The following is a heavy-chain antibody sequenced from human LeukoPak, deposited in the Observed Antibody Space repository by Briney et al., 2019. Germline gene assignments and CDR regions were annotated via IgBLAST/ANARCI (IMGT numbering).Heavy chain of an antibody. CDR2: IYYDGTNK. Sequence: GGSLRPSCAASGFTFSNYGMHWVRQAPGEGLEWVAVIYYDGTNKYYADSVKGRFTISRDNSKNTLYLQMNSLRAEDTAVYYCARDVNYGDYYFDYWGQGTLVTVSS. V-gene: IGHV3-33*01. CDR3: ARDVNYGDYYFDY. CDR1: GFTFSNYG. J-gene: IGHJ4*02. D-gene: IGHD4-17*01.